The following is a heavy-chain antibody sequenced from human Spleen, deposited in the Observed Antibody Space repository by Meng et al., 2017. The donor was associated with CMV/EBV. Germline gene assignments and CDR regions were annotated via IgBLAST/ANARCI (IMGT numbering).Heavy chain of an antibody. V-gene: IGHV1-2*02. CDR3: TRDHDWGADY. Sequence: KVSCKASGYFFSDHFMHWVRQAPGRGLEWMGWIKPNSGYTNYAQNFQGRVTMTSDSSIATAYMELSGLTSDDTAVYYCTRDHDWGADYWGQGTLVTVSS. CDR2: IKPNSGYT. CDR1: GYFFSDHF. J-gene: IGHJ4*02. D-gene: IGHD3-16*01.